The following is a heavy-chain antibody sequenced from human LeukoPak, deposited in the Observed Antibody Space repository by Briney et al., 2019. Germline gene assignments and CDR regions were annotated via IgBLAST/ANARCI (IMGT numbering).Heavy chain of an antibody. Sequence: SSETLSLICTVSGGSISSSSYYWGWIRQPPGKGLEWIGSIYYSGSTYYNPSLKSRVTISVDTSKNQFSLKLSSVTAADTAVYYCAREGITMVRGVKGRGAFDIWGQGTMVTVSS. CDR1: GGSISSSSYY. CDR3: AREGITMVRGVKGRGAFDI. V-gene: IGHV4-39*07. J-gene: IGHJ3*02. D-gene: IGHD3-10*01. CDR2: IYYSGST.